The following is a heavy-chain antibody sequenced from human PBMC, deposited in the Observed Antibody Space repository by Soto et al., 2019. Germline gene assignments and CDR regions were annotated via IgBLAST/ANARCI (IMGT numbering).Heavy chain of an antibody. Sequence: QVQLVESGGDVVYPGRSLRLSCTASGFSFSSYGMHWVRQAPGKGLEWVAVISYHGINKYYADSVNGRFTISRDNSKNTLFLQMNSLRVEDTAVYYCGKYSDYGDHRGWFDPWGQGTLVTVSS. CDR2: ISYHGINK. J-gene: IGHJ5*02. V-gene: IGHV3-30*18. CDR1: GFSFSSYG. CDR3: GKYSDYGDHRGWFDP. D-gene: IGHD4-17*01.